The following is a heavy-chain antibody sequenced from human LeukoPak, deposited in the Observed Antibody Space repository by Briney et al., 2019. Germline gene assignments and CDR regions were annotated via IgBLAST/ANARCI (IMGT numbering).Heavy chain of an antibody. CDR2: IYSSGKT. Sequence: SQTLSLTCTVSGASISSGDYYWSWIRQPPGKGLEWLGYIYSSGKTYYNPSLKSRLTTSRDASKNQVSLNLISVTAADTAMYFCARYTGGPLGGACHIWGQGTMVTVSS. J-gene: IGHJ3*02. D-gene: IGHD3-16*01. CDR1: GASISSGDYY. V-gene: IGHV4-30-4*08. CDR3: ARYTGGPLGGACHI.